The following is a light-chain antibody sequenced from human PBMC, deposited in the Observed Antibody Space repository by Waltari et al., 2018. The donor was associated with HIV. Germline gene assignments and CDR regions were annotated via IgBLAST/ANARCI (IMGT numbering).Light chain of an antibody. J-gene: IGLJ3*02. CDR2: NTG. CDR1: PGPVPSAYY. V-gene: IGLV7-43*01. Sequence: VVTQEPSLTVSPGGTVTLTCPSTPGPVPSAYYPNWFQQKPGQAPRSLIYNTGNKNSWTPARFSGSLLGDKAALTLSGVQAEDEAEYYCLLYYGGSWVFGGGTKLTVL. CDR3: LLYYGGSWV.